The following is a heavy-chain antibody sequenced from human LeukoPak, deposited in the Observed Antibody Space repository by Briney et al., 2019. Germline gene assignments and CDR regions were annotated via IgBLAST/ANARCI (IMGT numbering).Heavy chain of an antibody. D-gene: IGHD4-17*01. J-gene: IGHJ4*02. CDR2: IYYTGST. V-gene: IGHV4-59*01. Sequence: SETLSLTCTVSGGSLSSYYWTWIRQPPGKGLEWIGYIYYTGSTSYNPSLKSRVTISVQTSKDQFSLKLSSVTAADTAVYYCARGLNRNDYGDYGYWGQGTLVTVSS. CDR3: ARGLNRNDYGDYGY. CDR1: GGSLSSYY.